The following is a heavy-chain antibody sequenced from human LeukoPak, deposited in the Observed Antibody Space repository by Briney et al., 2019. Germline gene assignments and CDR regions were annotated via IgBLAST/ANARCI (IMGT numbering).Heavy chain of an antibody. CDR2: ISYDGSNK. J-gene: IGHJ5*02. CDR3: ARDGCGGDCYSYNWFDP. V-gene: IGHV3-30*03. Sequence: GGSLRLSCAASGFTVSSYGMHWVRQAPGKGLEWEAVISYDGSNKYYADSVKGRFTISRDNSKNTLYLQMNSLRAEDTAVYYCARDGCGGDCYSYNWFDPWGQGTLVTVSS. D-gene: IGHD2-21*02. CDR1: GFTVSSYG.